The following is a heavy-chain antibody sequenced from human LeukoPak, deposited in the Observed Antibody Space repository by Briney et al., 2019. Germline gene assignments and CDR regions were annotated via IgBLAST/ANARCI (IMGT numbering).Heavy chain of an antibody. CDR3: ARGGTISAGDWFDP. Sequence: SVKVSCKASGGTFSSYAISWVRQAPGQELEWMGGIIPIFGTANYAQKFQGRVTITADESTSTAYMELSSLRSEDTAVYYCARGGTISAGDWFDPWGQGTLVTVSS. J-gene: IGHJ5*02. CDR2: IIPIFGTA. D-gene: IGHD3-3*01. CDR1: GGTFSSYA. V-gene: IGHV1-69*01.